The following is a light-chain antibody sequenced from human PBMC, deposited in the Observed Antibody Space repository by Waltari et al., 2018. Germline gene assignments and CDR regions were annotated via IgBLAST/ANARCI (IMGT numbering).Light chain of an antibody. CDR2: KAS. CDR3: QQYNSYSVA. V-gene: IGKV1-5*03. Sequence: DIQMTQSPSTLSASVGDRVCITCRASQSVYSWLAWYHQKPGKAPKLLISKASNLESGVPSRFSGSGSGTEFTLTITGLQPDDLGNYFCQQYNSYSVAFGQGTKVEIK. CDR1: QSVYSW. J-gene: IGKJ1*01.